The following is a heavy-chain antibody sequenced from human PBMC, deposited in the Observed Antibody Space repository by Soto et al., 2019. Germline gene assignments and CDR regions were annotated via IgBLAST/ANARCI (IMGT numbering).Heavy chain of an antibody. J-gene: IGHJ4*02. Sequence: SETLSLTCAPYGGSFDGYYWSWVRQSPGKGLEWNGEIHHSGRTKYNPSLKSRVSLSVDTSTKHFSLRLTSVTAADRGVYYCARGVDSWSGYLFWGQGTPVTVSS. V-gene: IGHV4-34*01. CDR1: GGSFDGYY. D-gene: IGHD3-3*01. CDR2: IHHSGRT. CDR3: ARGVDSWSGYLF.